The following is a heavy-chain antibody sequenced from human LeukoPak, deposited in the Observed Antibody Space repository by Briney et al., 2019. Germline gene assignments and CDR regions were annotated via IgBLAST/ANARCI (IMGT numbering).Heavy chain of an antibody. CDR2: IYYSGST. V-gene: IGHV4-59*01. CDR1: GGSISSYY. D-gene: IGHD5-12*01. Sequence: SETLSLTCTVSGGSISSYYRSWIRQPPAKALEWIGYIYYSGSTNYNPAPKSRVTISVDTSKNQFSLKLSSVTAADTAVYYCARSPTYGGYPANFDYWGQGTLVTVSS. CDR3: ARSPTYGGYPANFDY. J-gene: IGHJ4*02.